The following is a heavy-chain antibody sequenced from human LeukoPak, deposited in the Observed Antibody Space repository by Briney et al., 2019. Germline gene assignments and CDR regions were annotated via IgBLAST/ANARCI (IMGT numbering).Heavy chain of an antibody. J-gene: IGHJ6*03. D-gene: IGHD4-17*01. Sequence: GGSLRLSCTLSEFDFHKNYMDWVRQAPGKGLEWVSSLYTGGTAKYADSVKGRFTISRDNSKNTLYLQMNSLRAEDTAVYYCARQPDYGDYWGFYYYYMDVWGKGTTVTVSS. CDR1: EFDFHKNY. V-gene: IGHV3-66*04. CDR3: ARQPDYGDYWGFYYYYMDV. CDR2: LYTGGTA.